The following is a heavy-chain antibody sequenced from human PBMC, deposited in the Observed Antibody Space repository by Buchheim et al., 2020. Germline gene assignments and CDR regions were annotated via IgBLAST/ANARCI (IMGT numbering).Heavy chain of an antibody. CDR1: GGSISGYY. CDR3: ARDVGYNYFDY. V-gene: IGHV4-59*01. CDR2: IYSSGST. D-gene: IGHD5-24*01. J-gene: IGHJ4*02. Sequence: QVQLQESGPGLVKPSETLSLTCTVSGGSISGYYWIWIRQPPGKGLEWIGYIYSSGSTHYNPSLKSRVTMSVDTSKNQFSLKLSSVTAADTALYYCARDVGYNYFDYWGRGTL.